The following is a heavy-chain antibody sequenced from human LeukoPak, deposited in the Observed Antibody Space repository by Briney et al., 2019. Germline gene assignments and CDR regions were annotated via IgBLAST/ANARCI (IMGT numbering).Heavy chain of an antibody. CDR1: GYTFTSYG. J-gene: IGHJ5*02. CDR2: ISAYNGNT. D-gene: IGHD2-2*01. Sequence: ASLKVSCKASGYTFTSYGISWVRQAPGQGLEWMGWISAYNGNTNYAQKLQGRVTMTTDTSTSTAYMELRSLRSDDTAVYYCARFRSTNSYNWFDPWGQGTLVTVSS. CDR3: ARFRSTNSYNWFDP. V-gene: IGHV1-18*01.